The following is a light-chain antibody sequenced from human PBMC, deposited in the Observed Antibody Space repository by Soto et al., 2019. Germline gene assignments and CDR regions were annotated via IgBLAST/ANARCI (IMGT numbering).Light chain of an antibody. CDR2: GNT. V-gene: IGLV1-40*01. CDR3: QSYDNSLRGWV. J-gene: IGLJ3*02. CDR1: SSNIGAGYD. Sequence: QLVLTQPPSVSGAPGQRVTISCTGSSSNIGAGYDVHWYQQLPGTAPKLLIYGNTNRPSGVPDRFSGSKSDTSASLAITGLQADDECDYYCQSYDNSLRGWVFGGGTKLTVL.